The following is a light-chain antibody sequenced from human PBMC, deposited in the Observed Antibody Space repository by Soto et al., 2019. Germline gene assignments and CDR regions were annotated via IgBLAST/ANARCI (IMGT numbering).Light chain of an antibody. CDR1: QSLSSW. V-gene: IGKV1-5*03. J-gene: IGKJ1*01. CDR3: QQYNSYWT. Sequence: DIQMTQSPSTLSASVGDRVTITCRASQSLSSWLAGYQQKPGRAPKLLIYKASSLESGVPSRFSGSGSGTEFTLTISSLQPDDFATYDCQQYNSYWTFGQGTKVKIK. CDR2: KAS.